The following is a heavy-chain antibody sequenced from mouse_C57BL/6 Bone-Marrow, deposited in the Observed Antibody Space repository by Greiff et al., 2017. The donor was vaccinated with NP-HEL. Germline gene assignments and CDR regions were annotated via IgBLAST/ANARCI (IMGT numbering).Heavy chain of an antibody. CDR1: GYTFTDYY. V-gene: IGHV1-76*01. CDR3: ARPLLLLQRGAYAMDY. CDR2: IYPGSGNT. D-gene: IGHD1-1*01. J-gene: IGHJ4*01. Sequence: VQLQQSGAELVRPGASVKLSCKASGYTFTDYYINWVKQRPGQGLEWIARIYPGSGNTYYNEKFKGKATLTAEKSSSTAYMQLSGLTSEDSAVYFCARPLLLLQRGAYAMDYWGQGTSVTVSS.